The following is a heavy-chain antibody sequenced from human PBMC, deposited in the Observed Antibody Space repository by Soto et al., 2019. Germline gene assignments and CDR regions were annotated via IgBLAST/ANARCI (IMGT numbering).Heavy chain of an antibody. Sequence: EVQLVESGGGLVKPGGSLRLSCAASGFTFSSYSMNWVRQAPGKGLEWVSSISSSSSYIYYADSVKGRFTISRDNAKNSLYLKMNSLRAEDTAVYYCARDLDYDILTGYYLYYYYYYMDVWGKGTTVTVSS. CDR3: ARDLDYDILTGYYLYYYYYYMDV. CDR1: GFTFSSYS. CDR2: ISSSSSYI. D-gene: IGHD3-9*01. V-gene: IGHV3-21*01. J-gene: IGHJ6*03.